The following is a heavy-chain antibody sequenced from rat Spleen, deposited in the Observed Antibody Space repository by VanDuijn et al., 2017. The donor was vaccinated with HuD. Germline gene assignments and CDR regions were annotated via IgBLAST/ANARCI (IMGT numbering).Heavy chain of an antibody. D-gene: IGHD1-12*01. V-gene: IGHV5-22*01. Sequence: EVQLVESGGVLVQPGRSMKLSCAASGFTFSDYYMAWVRQAPKKGLEWVASISYEGNTAFYGDSMKGRFTISRDNAKSTLYLQISSLRSEDTATYYCARYRDSYGHVGIFDNWGQGVMVTVSS. CDR2: ISYEGNTA. CDR1: GFTFSDYY. J-gene: IGHJ2*01. CDR3: ARYRDSYGHVGIFDN.